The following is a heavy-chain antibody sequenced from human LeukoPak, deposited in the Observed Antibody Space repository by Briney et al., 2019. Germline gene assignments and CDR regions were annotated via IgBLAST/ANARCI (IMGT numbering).Heavy chain of an antibody. Sequence: ASVKVSCKASGYTFTGYYMHWVRQAPGQGLEWMGWINPSSGGTNYAQKFQGRVTMTRDTSISTAYMELSRLRSDDTAVYYCARDLEDSVNYYGMDVWGQGTTVTVSS. J-gene: IGHJ6*02. CDR2: INPSSGGT. D-gene: IGHD4-11*01. CDR3: ARDLEDSVNYYGMDV. CDR1: GYTFTGYY. V-gene: IGHV1-2*02.